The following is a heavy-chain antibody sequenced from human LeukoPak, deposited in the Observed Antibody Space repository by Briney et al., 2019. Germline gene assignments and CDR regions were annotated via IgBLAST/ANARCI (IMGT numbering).Heavy chain of an antibody. CDR2: IYYSGST. CDR1: GGSISSGGYS. Sequence: SQTLSLTCAVSGGSISSGGYSWSWIRQPPGKGLEWIGSIYYSGSTYYNPSLKSRVTISVDTSKNQFSLKLSSVTAADTAVYYCAREGGDYGDYGAYYYYGMDVWGQGTTVTVSS. D-gene: IGHD4-17*01. CDR3: AREGGDYGDYGAYYYYGMDV. J-gene: IGHJ6*02. V-gene: IGHV4-39*07.